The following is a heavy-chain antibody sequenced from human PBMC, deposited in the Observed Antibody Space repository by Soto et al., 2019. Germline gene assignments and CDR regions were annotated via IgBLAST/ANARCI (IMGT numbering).Heavy chain of an antibody. J-gene: IGHJ4*02. CDR3: ARDLSGPLDY. Sequence: VGSLRLSCSASGFTFSNYAMHWVRQAPGKGLEWVASIWYDVSTKYYVDSVKGRFTISRDNSKNTLSLQMSSLKAEDTAVYYCARDLSGPLDYWGQGTLVTVSS. CDR2: IWYDVSTK. CDR1: GFTFSNYA. V-gene: IGHV3-33*01. D-gene: IGHD1-1*01.